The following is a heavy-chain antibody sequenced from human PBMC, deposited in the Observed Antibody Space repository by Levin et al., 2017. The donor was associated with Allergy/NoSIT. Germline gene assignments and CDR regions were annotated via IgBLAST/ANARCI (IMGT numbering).Heavy chain of an antibody. CDR1: GFPFSNYD. J-gene: IGHJ3*01. CDR2: INTAGDT. V-gene: IGHV3-13*01. Sequence: GGSLRLSCAASGFPFSNYDMHWVRQVTGKGLEWVSAINTAGDTHYPGSVKGRFTISRENAKNSLYLQMNSLRAGDSSVYYCARVQRGAFDLWGQGTMVTVSS. CDR3: ARVQRGAFDL.